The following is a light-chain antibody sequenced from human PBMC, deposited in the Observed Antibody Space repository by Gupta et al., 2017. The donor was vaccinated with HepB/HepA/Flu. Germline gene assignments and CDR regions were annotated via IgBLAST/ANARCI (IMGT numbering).Light chain of an antibody. CDR1: QTINSH. V-gene: IGKV3D-15*01. CDR3: QQNNLWPWT. CDR2: IRS. J-gene: IGKJ1*01. Sequence: EIVMTQSPAPLSVSPGERAPLSCRASQTINSHVAWYQQKPGQAPRLLIYIRSTRGTVLPARFSGSGCGTEFPLTISRQQSEDFVVYYCQQNNLWPWTFGQGTXVEIK.